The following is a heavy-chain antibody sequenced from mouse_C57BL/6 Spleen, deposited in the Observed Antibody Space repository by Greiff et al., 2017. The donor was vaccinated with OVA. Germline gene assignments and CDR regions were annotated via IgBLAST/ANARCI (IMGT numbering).Heavy chain of an antibody. V-gene: IGHV10-1*01. CDR3: VRQGGQLDY. D-gene: IGHD3-3*01. Sequence: EVQVVESGGGLVQPKGSLKLSCAASGFSFNTYAMNWVRQAPGKGLEWVARIRSKSNNYATYYADSVKDRFTNSRNDSESMLYLQMNNLKTEDTAMYCCVRQGGQLDYWGQGTTLTVSS. CDR1: GFSFNTYA. J-gene: IGHJ2*01. CDR2: IRSKSNNYAT.